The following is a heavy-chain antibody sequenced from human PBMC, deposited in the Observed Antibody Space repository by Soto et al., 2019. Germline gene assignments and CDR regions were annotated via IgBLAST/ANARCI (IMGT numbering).Heavy chain of an antibody. Sequence: SETLSLTCTVSGGSISSGDYYWSWIRQPPGKGLEWIGYIYYSGTTYYNPSLKSRVTISVDTSKDQFSLKVSSVTAADTAVYYCARALIQLWPHYYYGMDVWGQGTTVTVSS. CDR3: ARALIQLWPHYYYGMDV. V-gene: IGHV4-30-4*01. J-gene: IGHJ6*02. CDR1: GGSISSGDYY. D-gene: IGHD5-18*01. CDR2: IYYSGTT.